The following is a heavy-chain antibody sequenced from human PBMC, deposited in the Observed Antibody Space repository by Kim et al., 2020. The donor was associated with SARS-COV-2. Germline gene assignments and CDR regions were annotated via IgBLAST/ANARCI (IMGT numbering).Heavy chain of an antibody. J-gene: IGHJ4*02. CDR1: GGSISSSSYY. CDR2: IYYSGST. V-gene: IGHV4-39*07. Sequence: SETLSLTCTVSGGSISSSSYYWGWIRQPPGKGLEWIGSIYYSGSTYYNAFLTSRVTISVDTSKNKFSLKLSSVTAVDTAVYYCARDPDYFDYWGQGTLVTVAS. CDR3: ARDPDYFDY.